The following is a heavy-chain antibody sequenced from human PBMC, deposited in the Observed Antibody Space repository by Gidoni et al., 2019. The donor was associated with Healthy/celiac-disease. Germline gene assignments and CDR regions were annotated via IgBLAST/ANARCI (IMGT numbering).Heavy chain of an antibody. CDR1: GFTFSSYS. CDR2: ISSSSSTI. D-gene: IGHD5-18*01. Sequence: EVQLVESGGGLVQPGGSLRLSCAASGFTFSSYSMNWVCQAPGKGLEWVSYISSSSSTIYYADSGKGRFTISRDNAKNSLYLQMNSLRAEDTAVYYCARAPNTAFDYWGQGTLVTVSS. V-gene: IGHV3-48*01. CDR3: ARAPNTAFDY. J-gene: IGHJ4*02.